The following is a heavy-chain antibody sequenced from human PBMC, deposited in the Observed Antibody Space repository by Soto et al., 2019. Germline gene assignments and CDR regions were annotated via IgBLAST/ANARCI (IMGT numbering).Heavy chain of an antibody. Sequence: PSETLSLTCAVSGGSISSGGYSWSWIRQPPGKGLEWIGYIYHSGSTYYNPSLKSRVTISVDRSKNQFSLKLSSVTAADTAVYYCASVKGSSGYYYVGWFDPWGQGTLVTVSS. D-gene: IGHD3-22*01. J-gene: IGHJ5*02. V-gene: IGHV4-30-2*01. CDR2: IYHSGST. CDR1: GGSISSGGYS. CDR3: ASVKGSSGYYYVGWFDP.